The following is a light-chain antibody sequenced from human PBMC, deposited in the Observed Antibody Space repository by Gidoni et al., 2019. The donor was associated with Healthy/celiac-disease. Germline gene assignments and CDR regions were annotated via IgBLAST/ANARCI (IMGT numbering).Light chain of an antibody. CDR1: KLGDKY. Sequence: SYELTQPPSVSVSPGQTASITCSGDKLGDKYACWYQQKPGQSPVLVIYQDSKRPSGTPERFSGSNSGNTATLTISGTQAMDEADYYCQAWDSSTARGVFGGGTKLTVL. V-gene: IGLV3-1*01. CDR2: QDS. CDR3: QAWDSSTARGV. J-gene: IGLJ2*01.